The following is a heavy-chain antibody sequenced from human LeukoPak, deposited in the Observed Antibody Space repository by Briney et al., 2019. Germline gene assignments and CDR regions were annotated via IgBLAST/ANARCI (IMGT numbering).Heavy chain of an antibody. CDR3: ARVGKIYGDIDY. D-gene: IGHD4-17*01. CDR2: ISGSGGST. V-gene: IGHV3-23*01. Sequence: GGSLRLSCAASGFTFSSYAMSWVRQAPGKGLEWVSAISGSGGSTYYADSVKGRFTISRDNSKNTLYLQMNSLRAEDTAVYYCARVGKIYGDIDYWGQGTLVTVSS. J-gene: IGHJ4*02. CDR1: GFTFSSYA.